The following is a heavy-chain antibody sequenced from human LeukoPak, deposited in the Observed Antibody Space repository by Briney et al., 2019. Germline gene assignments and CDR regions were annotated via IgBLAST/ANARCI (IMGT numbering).Heavy chain of an antibody. CDR3: ARDPSSWESEG. J-gene: IGHJ4*02. Sequence: SVKVSCKASGYTFTSYDISWVRQAPGQGLEWMGRIIPILGIANYAQKFQGRVTITADKSTSTAYIELSSLRSEDTAVYYCARDPSSWESEGWGQGTLVTVSS. D-gene: IGHD1-26*01. V-gene: IGHV1-69*04. CDR2: IIPILGIA. CDR1: GYTFTSYD.